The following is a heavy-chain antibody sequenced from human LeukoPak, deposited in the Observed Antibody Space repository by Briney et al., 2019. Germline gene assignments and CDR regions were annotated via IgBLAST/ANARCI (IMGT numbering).Heavy chain of an antibody. V-gene: IGHV3-23*01. CDR2: ISDSGGNT. D-gene: IGHD3-10*01. CDR3: AKSHSVAQRGYFDF. CDR1: GFTFSTYA. J-gene: IGHJ4*02. Sequence: GGSLRLSCAASGFTFSTYAMSWVRLAPGKGLEWVSTISDSGGNTYYADSVKGRFTISRDNSKNTPYLQMNSLRAEDTAFYYCAKSHSVAQRGYFDFWGQGTLVTVSS.